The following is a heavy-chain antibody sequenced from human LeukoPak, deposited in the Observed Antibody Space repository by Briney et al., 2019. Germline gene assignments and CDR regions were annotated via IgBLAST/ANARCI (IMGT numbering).Heavy chain of an antibody. CDR3: ARDLVGGDPEEIAAAGADAFDI. J-gene: IGHJ3*02. CDR2: INTNTGNP. V-gene: IGHV7-4-1*02. CDR1: GYTFTSYA. Sequence: ASVKVSCKASGYTFTSYAMNWVRQAPGQGLEWMGWINTNTGNPTYAQGFTGRFVFSLDTSVSTAYLQISSLKAEDTAVYYCARDLVGGDPEEIAAAGADAFDIWGQGTMVTVSS. D-gene: IGHD6-13*01.